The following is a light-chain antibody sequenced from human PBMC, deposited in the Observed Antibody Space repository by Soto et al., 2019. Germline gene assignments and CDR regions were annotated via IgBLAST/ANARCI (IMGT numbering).Light chain of an antibody. CDR3: HQYGSSPLT. J-gene: IGKJ4*01. CDR1: QSVSASY. V-gene: IGKV3-20*01. Sequence: EIVLTQSPGTLSLSPGERATLFCRASQSVSASYLAWYQQKPGQAPRLLIYGASSRPTGIPDRFSGSGSGTDFTLTISRLEPEDFAVYYCHQYGSSPLTFGGGTKVEIK. CDR2: GAS.